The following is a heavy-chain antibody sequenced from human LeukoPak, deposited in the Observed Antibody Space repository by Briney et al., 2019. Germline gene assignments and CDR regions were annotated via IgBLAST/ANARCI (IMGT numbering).Heavy chain of an antibody. D-gene: IGHD3-9*01. CDR1: GYTFTSYD. Sequence: ASVNVSCKASGYTFTSYDINWVRQASGQGLEWMGGMNPIIGDTGYAQKLHGRVTMTTDTSISTAYMELSSLRAEDTAVYYCARGWWLVLRYFDYWGQGTLVTVSS. V-gene: IGHV1-8*01. CDR3: ARGWWLVLRYFDY. CDR2: MNPIIGDT. J-gene: IGHJ4*02.